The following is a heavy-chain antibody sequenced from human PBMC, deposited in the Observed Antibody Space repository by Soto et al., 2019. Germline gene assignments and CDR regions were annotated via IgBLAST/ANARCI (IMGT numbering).Heavy chain of an antibody. D-gene: IGHD6-13*01. Sequence: QLQLQESGPGLVKPSETLSLTCTVSGGSISSSSYYWGWIRQPPGKGLEWIGSIYYSGSTYYNPSRKSRVTISVDTSKNQFSLKLSSVTAADTAVYYCARQLYSSSWFDYWGQGTLVTVSS. V-gene: IGHV4-39*01. CDR2: IYYSGST. J-gene: IGHJ4*02. CDR1: GGSISSSSYY. CDR3: ARQLYSSSWFDY.